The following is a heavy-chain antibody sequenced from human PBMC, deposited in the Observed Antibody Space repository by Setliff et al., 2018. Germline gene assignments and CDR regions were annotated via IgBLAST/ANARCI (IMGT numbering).Heavy chain of an antibody. Sequence: ASVKACKASGYTFTSYAMHWVRQAPGQRLEWMGWINAGNGNTKYSQKFQGRVTITRDTSASTAYMELSSLRSEDTAVYYCAREYYYDSSGYSYYFDYWGQGTLFTVSS. D-gene: IGHD3-22*01. CDR1: GYTFTSYA. J-gene: IGHJ4*02. V-gene: IGHV1-3*01. CDR3: AREYYYDSSGYSYYFDY. CDR2: INAGNGNT.